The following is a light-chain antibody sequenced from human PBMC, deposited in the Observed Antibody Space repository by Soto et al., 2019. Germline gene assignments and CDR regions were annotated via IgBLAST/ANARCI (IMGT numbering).Light chain of an antibody. CDR2: DAS. CDR1: QSVSSS. V-gene: IGKV3-11*01. Sequence: EIVLTQSPVTLSLSPGERATLSCRASQSVSSSLIWYQQKPGQAPRLLIYDASNRATGIPARFSGSGSGTDFILTISSLEPDDFAIYYCQQRSTWPRTFGGGTKVEIK. CDR3: QQRSTWPRT. J-gene: IGKJ4*01.